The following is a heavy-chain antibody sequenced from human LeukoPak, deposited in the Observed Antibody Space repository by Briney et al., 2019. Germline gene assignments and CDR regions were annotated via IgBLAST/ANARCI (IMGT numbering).Heavy chain of an antibody. Sequence: SGTLSLTCAVSGGSISSSNWWSWVRQPPGKGLEWIGEINHSGSTNYNPSLKSRVTISVDTSKNQFSLKLSSVTAADTAVYYCARDSGRYYGSGSYRTRPRYNWFDPWGQGTLVTVSS. J-gene: IGHJ5*02. CDR1: GGSISSSNW. D-gene: IGHD3-10*01. V-gene: IGHV4-4*02. CDR2: INHSGST. CDR3: ARDSGRYYGSGSYRTRPRYNWFDP.